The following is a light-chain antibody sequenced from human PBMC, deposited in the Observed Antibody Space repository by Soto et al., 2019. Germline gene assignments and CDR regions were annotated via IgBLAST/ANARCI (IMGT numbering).Light chain of an antibody. V-gene: IGLV2-14*01. J-gene: IGLJ3*02. CDR2: DVS. CDR1: SSDVGGYNY. Sequence: QSALTQSASVSGWPGQSITISCTGTSSDVGGYNYVSWYQQYPGKAPKVMIYDVSNRPSGVPNRFSGSKSGNTASLTISELQSEDEADYYCATWDVSLSAWVFGGGTKLTVL. CDR3: ATWDVSLSAWV.